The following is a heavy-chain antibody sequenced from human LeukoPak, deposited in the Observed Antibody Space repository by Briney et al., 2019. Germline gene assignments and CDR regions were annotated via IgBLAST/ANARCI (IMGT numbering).Heavy chain of an antibody. CDR2: MSSSGSTI. CDR3: ARTGGWGTFDFDF. J-gene: IGHJ4*02. V-gene: IGHV3-11*01. CDR1: GFTFSDYY. D-gene: IGHD2-8*02. Sequence: GGSLRLSCVASGFTFSDYYMSWIRQAPGKGLEWVSYMSSSGSTINYADSVKGRFTISRDNAKKSLYLQMNSLRVEDTALYYCARTGGWGTFDFDFWGQGTLVTVSS.